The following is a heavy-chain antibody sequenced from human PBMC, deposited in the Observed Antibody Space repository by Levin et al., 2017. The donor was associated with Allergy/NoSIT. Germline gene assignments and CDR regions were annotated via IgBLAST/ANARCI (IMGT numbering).Heavy chain of an antibody. CDR1: GFPFSSYG. CDR3: AHLISFDFASGRYRLYVGTYDI. V-gene: IGHV3-30*03. D-gene: IGHD3-16*02. J-gene: IGHJ3*02. Sequence: AGGSLRLSCAASGFPFSSYGMHWVRQVPGKGLEWVSVMSYDGRDNFYADSVKGRFTISRDNSKNTLFLQMNSLIAEDTALYYCAHLISFDFASGRYRLYVGTYDIWGRGTMVIVSS. CDR2: MSYDGRDN.